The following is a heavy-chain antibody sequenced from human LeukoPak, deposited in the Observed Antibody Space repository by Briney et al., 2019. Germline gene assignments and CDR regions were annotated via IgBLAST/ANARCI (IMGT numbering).Heavy chain of an antibody. CDR3: ARDQLLTYYYDSIHLTNAFDI. J-gene: IGHJ3*02. CDR1: GGSISSYY. D-gene: IGHD3-22*01. V-gene: IGHV4-34*01. Sequence: SETLSLTCTVSGGSISSYYWSWIRQPPGKGLEWIGEINHSGSTNYNPSLKSRVTISVDTSKNQFSLKLSSVTAADTAVYYCARDQLLTYYYDSIHLTNAFDIWGQGTMVTVSS. CDR2: INHSGST.